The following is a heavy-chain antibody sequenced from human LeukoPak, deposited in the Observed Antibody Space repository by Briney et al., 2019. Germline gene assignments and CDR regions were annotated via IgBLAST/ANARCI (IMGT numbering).Heavy chain of an antibody. CDR2: ISGSGGST. CDR3: AKGDYGGNLAYFDY. Sequence: PGGSLRLSCAASGFTFTYAWMSWVRQAPGKGLEWVSVISGSGGSTYYADSVKGRFTISRDNSKNTLYLQMNRLRAEDTAVYYCAKGDYGGNLAYFDYWGQGTLVTVSS. J-gene: IGHJ4*02. D-gene: IGHD4-23*01. CDR1: GFTFTYAW. V-gene: IGHV3-23*01.